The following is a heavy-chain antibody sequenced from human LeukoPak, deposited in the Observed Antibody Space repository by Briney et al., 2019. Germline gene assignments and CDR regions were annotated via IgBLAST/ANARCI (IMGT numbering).Heavy chain of an antibody. CDR3: ARDRCSSTSCYFEWDY. CDR2: INPNSGAA. Sequence: ASVKVSCKASGYTFTDYYIHWVRQAPGQGLEWMGWINPNSGAAIYAQKFQGRVTMTRDTSISTAYMELSRLRSEDTAVYYCARDRCSSTSCYFEWDYWGQGTLVTVSS. CDR1: GYTFTDYY. J-gene: IGHJ4*02. D-gene: IGHD2-2*01. V-gene: IGHV1-2*02.